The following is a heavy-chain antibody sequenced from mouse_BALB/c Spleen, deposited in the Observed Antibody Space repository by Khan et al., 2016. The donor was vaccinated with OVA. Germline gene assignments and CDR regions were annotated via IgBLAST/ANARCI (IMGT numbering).Heavy chain of an antibody. J-gene: IGHJ4*01. CDR2: IYPGDGNT. D-gene: IGHD2-3*01. CDR1: GYAFSSYW. CDR3: AKSAYDDYCTYAMSY. V-gene: IGHV1-80*01. Sequence: QVQLKESGAELVRPGSSVKISCKASGYAFSSYWMNWVKQRPGQGLEWIGQIYPGDGNTNYNGKFKGKATLTADKSSSTVYMQLSSLTSEDSAVYFCAKSAYDDYCTYAMSYWGQGTSVTVSS.